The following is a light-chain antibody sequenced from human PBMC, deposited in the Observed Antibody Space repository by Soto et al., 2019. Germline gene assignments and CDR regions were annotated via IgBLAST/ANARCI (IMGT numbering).Light chain of an antibody. CDR2: GAS. V-gene: IGKV3-20*01. CDR1: QSVSSSY. CDR3: QQYGSSLSIT. J-gene: IGKJ5*01. Sequence: EIVLTQSPGTLSLSPGERATLSCRASQSVSSSYLAWYQQKPGQAPRLLIYGASSMATGIPDRFSGSGSGTDFTLTISRLEPEDFAVYYCQQYGSSLSITFGQGTRLAIK.